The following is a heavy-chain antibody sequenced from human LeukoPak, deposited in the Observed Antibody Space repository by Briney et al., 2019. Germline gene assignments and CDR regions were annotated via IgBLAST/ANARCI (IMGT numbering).Heavy chain of an antibody. CDR1: GYSFITYG. Sequence: ASVKVSCKTSGYSFITYGITWVRQAPGQGLQWMGWISTYSGNTNYAQRLQGRVTMTTDTSTSTAYMELRSLRSDDTAVYYCARDRDHGLDVGGQGTTVTVSS. CDR2: ISTYSGNT. CDR3: ARDRDHGLDV. J-gene: IGHJ6*02. V-gene: IGHV1-18*01. D-gene: IGHD1-14*01.